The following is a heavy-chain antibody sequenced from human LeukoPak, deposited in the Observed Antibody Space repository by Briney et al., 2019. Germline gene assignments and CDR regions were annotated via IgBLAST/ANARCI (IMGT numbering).Heavy chain of an antibody. D-gene: IGHD6-13*01. CDR2: INWNGGST. CDR1: GFTFDDYG. Sequence: AGGSLRLSCAASGFTFDDYGMSWVRQAPGRGLERVSGINWNGGSTGYADSVKGRFTISRDNAKNSLYLQMNSLRAEDTALYYCAILAAAAPPPNYYMDVWGKGTTVTVSS. J-gene: IGHJ6*03. V-gene: IGHV3-20*04. CDR3: AILAAAAPPPNYYMDV.